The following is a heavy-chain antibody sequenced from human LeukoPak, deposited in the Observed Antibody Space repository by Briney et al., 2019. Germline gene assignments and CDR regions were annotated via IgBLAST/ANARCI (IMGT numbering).Heavy chain of an antibody. V-gene: IGHV3-43D*03. CDR2: ISWDGGST. J-gene: IGHJ3*02. CDR1: GFTFDDYA. CDR3: ARRAGDI. Sequence: GGSLRLSCAASGFTFDDYAMHWVRQAPGKGLEWVSLISWDGGSTYYADSVKGRFTISRDNSKNTLYLQMNSLRAEDTAVYYCARRAGDIWGQGTMVTVSS.